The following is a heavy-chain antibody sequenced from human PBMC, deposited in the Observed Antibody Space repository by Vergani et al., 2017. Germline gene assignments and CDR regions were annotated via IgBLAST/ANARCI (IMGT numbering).Heavy chain of an antibody. J-gene: IGHJ6*02. CDR2: ISGSGGST. CDR1: GFTFSSYA. CDR3: AKRDSTTDFWGGDYDYGMDV. D-gene: IGHD3-3*01. Sequence: EVQLLESGGGLVQPGGSLRLSCAASGFTFSSYAMSWVRKAPGKGLKWVSAISGSGGSTYYADSVKGRFTNSRDNSKNTLYLQMNSLRAEDTAVCYCAKRDSTTDFWGGDYDYGMDVWGQGTTVTVSS. V-gene: IGHV3-23*01.